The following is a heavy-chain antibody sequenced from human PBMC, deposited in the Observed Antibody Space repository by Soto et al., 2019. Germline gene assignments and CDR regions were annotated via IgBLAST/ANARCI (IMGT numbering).Heavy chain of an antibody. CDR1: GGTFN. J-gene: IGHJ3*02. CDR3: ARGSGADAFDI. V-gene: IGHV1-69*06. CDR2: IIPVIDTA. D-gene: IGHD7-27*01. Sequence: ASVKVSCKVSGGTFNIRWVRQAPGQGLEWMVGIIPVIDTANYARKFQGRVVLSADRATNIVYMEMMSLTLEDTAVYYCARGSGADAFDIWGQGTMVTVSS.